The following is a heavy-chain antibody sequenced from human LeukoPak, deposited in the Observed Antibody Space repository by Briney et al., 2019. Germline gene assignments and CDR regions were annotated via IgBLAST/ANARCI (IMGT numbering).Heavy chain of an antibody. Sequence: PGGSLRLSCAASGFTFSSYWMSWVRQAPGKGLEWVANIKHDGSEKYYVDSVKGRFTISRDNAKNSLYLQMNSLRAEDTAVYYCARIQRRGYCSSTSCPAGGDFDYWGQGTLVTVSS. CDR1: GFTFSSYW. CDR2: IKHDGSEK. J-gene: IGHJ4*02. CDR3: ARIQRRGYCSSTSCPAGGDFDY. D-gene: IGHD2-2*03. V-gene: IGHV3-7*01.